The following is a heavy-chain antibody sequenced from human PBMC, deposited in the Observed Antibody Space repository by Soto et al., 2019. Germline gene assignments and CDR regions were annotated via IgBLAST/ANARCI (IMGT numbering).Heavy chain of an antibody. Sequence: SVKVSCKAAGGTFSSYAISWVRQAPGQGLEWMGGIIPIFGTANYAQKFQGRVTITADESKNQFSLKLSSVTAADTAVYYCARTRPYPGPSGLWSLRDYWGQGTLVTVSS. V-gene: IGHV1-69*13. CDR3: ARTRPYPGPSGLWSLRDY. CDR1: GGTFSSYA. J-gene: IGHJ4*02. CDR2: IIPIFGTA. D-gene: IGHD2-8*02.